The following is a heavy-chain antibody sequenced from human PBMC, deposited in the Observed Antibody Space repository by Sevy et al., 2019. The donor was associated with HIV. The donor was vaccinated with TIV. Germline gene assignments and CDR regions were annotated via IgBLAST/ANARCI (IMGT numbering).Heavy chain of an antibody. CDR3: ARARTVVATIVQY. V-gene: IGHV3-11*01. Sequence: GGCLRLSCVASGFTFSDYFMNWIRQAPGKGPEWLSYITDDGRNVYYADSVRGRFTVSRDNAKNSMYLQMRSLRTDDTAVYYCARARTVVATIVQYWGQGALVTVSS. CDR2: ITDDGRNV. J-gene: IGHJ4*01. CDR1: GFTFSDYF. D-gene: IGHD5-12*01.